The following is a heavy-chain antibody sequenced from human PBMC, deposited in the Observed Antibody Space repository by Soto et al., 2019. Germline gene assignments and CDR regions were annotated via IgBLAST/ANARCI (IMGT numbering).Heavy chain of an antibody. CDR2: IHSDGNT. CDR1: GFNVNSNS. CDR3: ARHAWLES. Sequence: GGSLRLSCAASGFNVNSNSMNWVRQAPGKGLEWLSVIHSDGNTAYAGSVKGRFTISRDSSENTFYLQMNSLRAEDTAVYYCARHAWLESWGQGTLVTVYS. V-gene: IGHV3-53*01. J-gene: IGHJ5*01.